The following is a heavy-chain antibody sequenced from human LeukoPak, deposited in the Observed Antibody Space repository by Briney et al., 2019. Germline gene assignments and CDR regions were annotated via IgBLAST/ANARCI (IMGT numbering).Heavy chain of an antibody. V-gene: IGHV1-8*01. Sequence: ASVKVSCKASGYTFTSYDINWVRQATGQGLEWMGWMNPNSGNTGYAQKFQGRVTMTRNTSISTAYMELSSLRAEDTAVYYCAKDPAVATSRDYWGQGTLVTVSS. CDR3: AKDPAVATSRDY. D-gene: IGHD5-12*01. CDR2: MNPNSGNT. CDR1: GYTFTSYD. J-gene: IGHJ4*02.